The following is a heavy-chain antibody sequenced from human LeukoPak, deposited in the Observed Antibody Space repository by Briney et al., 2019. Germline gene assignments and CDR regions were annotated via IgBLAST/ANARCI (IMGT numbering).Heavy chain of an antibody. CDR2: ISASGDVT. D-gene: IGHD6-13*01. Sequence: GGSLRLSCAASGFTFSSYAMSWVRQAPGKGLEWVSSISASGDVTYFADPVKGRFSVSRDNSKSTMSLQMNNLRVEDTAVYSCVNGPSSSWPGLNHWGQGALVIVSS. J-gene: IGHJ5*02. V-gene: IGHV3-23*01. CDR3: VNGPSSSWPGLNH. CDR1: GFTFSSYA.